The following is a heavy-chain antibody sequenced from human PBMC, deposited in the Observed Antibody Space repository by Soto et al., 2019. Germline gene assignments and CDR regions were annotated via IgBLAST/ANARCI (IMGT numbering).Heavy chain of an antibody. CDR2: ISCSGGST. Sequence: GWYLRPSCGPPGSTFSTYALSWFRQAPVKVMEWVSAISCSGGSTYYADCSKVRFTISRDNSKNTLYLQMNSLRAEDTAVYSCAKDYSLGGYSYGKYYFDYWGQGTLVTVSS. CDR3: AKDYSLGGYSYGKYYFDY. CDR1: GSTFSTYA. D-gene: IGHD5-18*01. V-gene: IGHV3-23*01. J-gene: IGHJ4*02.